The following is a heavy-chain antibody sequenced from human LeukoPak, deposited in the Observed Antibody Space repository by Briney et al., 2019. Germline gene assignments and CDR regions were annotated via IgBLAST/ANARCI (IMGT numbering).Heavy chain of an antibody. CDR3: ARESGVGPFDY. CDR2: ISYDGSNK. CDR1: GFTFSSYA. D-gene: IGHD3-3*01. J-gene: IGHJ4*02. Sequence: GGSLRLSCAASGFTFSSYAMHWVRQAPGKGLEWVAVISYDGSNKYYADSVKGRFTISRDNSKNTLYLQMNSLRAEDTAVYYCARESGVGPFDYWSQGTLVTVSS. V-gene: IGHV3-30-3*01.